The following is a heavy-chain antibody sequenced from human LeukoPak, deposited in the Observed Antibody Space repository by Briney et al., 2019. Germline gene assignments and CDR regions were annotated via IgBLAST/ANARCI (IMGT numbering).Heavy chain of an antibody. CDR1: GFTLDDYG. Sequence: GGSLRLSCAASGFTLDDYGMSWVRQAPGKGLEWVSGINWNGGSTGYADSVKGRFPISRDNAKNSLYLQMNSRRAEDTAVYYCASGNRGLRFLEWGTSDYWGQGTLVTVSS. CDR3: ASGNRGLRFLEWGTSDY. J-gene: IGHJ4*02. CDR2: INWNGGST. D-gene: IGHD3-3*01. V-gene: IGHV3-20*04.